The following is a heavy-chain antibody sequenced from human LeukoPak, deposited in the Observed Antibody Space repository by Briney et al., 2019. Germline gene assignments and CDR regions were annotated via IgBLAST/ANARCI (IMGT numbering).Heavy chain of an antibody. J-gene: IGHJ5*02. CDR3: ARAIRNPGRTWFDP. D-gene: IGHD1-26*01. CDR2: IYPGDSDT. Sequence: GESLKISCKGSGYSFTSYWIGWVRQMPGKGLEWMGIIYPGDSDTRHSPSFQGQVTISADKSISTAYLQWSSRKASDTAMYYCARAIRNPGRTWFDPWGQGTLVTVSS. CDR1: GYSFTSYW. V-gene: IGHV5-51*01.